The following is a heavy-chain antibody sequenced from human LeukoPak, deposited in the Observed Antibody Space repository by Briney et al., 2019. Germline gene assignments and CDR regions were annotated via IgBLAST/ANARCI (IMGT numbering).Heavy chain of an antibody. CDR1: GYTFTGYC. Sequence: GASVKVSCKASGYTFTGYCMHWVRQAPGQGLEWMGWINPNSGGTNYAQKFQGRVTMTRDTSISTAYMELSRLRSDDTAVYYCARRGYSYGTGYFDYWGQGTLVTVSS. V-gene: IGHV1-2*02. CDR2: INPNSGGT. CDR3: ARRGYSYGTGYFDY. D-gene: IGHD5-18*01. J-gene: IGHJ4*02.